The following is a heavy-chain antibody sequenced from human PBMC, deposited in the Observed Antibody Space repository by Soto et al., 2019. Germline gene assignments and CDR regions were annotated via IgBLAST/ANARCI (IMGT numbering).Heavy chain of an antibody. CDR3: ARAGGADF. J-gene: IGHJ4*02. CDR1: GFTFSSHW. V-gene: IGHV3-74*01. CDR2: INPGGSST. Sequence: LRLSCAASGFTFSSHWMHWVRQAAGKGLVWVSRINPGGSSTSYADSVKGRFTISRDNAKNTMYLQMNSLRAEDTAVYYCARAGGADFWGQGTVVTVSS. D-gene: IGHD3-10*01.